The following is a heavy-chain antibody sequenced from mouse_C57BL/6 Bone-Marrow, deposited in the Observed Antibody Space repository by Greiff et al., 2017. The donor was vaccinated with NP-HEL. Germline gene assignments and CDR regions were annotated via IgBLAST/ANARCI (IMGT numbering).Heavy chain of an antibody. CDR3: AGYGSSYFDY. Sequence: DVKLVESGPGLVKPSQSLSLTCSVTGYSITSGYYWNWIRQFPGNKLEWMGYISYDGSNNYNPSLKNRISITRDTSKNQFFLKLNSVTTEDTATYYCAGYGSSYFDYWGQGTTLTVSS. CDR1: GYSITSGYY. V-gene: IGHV3-6*01. J-gene: IGHJ2*01. CDR2: ISYDGSN. D-gene: IGHD1-1*01.